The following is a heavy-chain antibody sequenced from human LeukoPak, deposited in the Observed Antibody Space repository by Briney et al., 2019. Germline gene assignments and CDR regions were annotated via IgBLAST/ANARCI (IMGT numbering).Heavy chain of an antibody. Sequence: GGSLRLSCAASGFTFSSYSMNWVRQAPGKGLEWVSCISSSSSYIYYADSVKGRFTISRDNAKNSLYLQMNSLRAEDTAVYYCARDGDYCSSTSCYAFDIWGQGTMVTVSS. D-gene: IGHD2-2*01. CDR3: ARDGDYCSSTSCYAFDI. CDR2: ISSSSSYI. CDR1: GFTFSSYS. J-gene: IGHJ3*02. V-gene: IGHV3-21*01.